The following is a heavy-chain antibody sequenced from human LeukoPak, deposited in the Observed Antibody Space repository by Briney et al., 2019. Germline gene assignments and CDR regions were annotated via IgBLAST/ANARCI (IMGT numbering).Heavy chain of an antibody. CDR2: ISGSGDNT. V-gene: IGHV3-23*01. CDR1: GFTINSYA. Sequence: PGGFLRLSCAASGFTINSYAMSWVRQGPGKGLEWVSTISGSGDNTYYADSVRDRFTISRDRSKNTLYLQMDSLRAEDTAVYYCTKDHSEYVWGSYRRDDYWGQGTLVTVSS. J-gene: IGHJ4*02. CDR3: TKDHSEYVWGSYRRDDY. D-gene: IGHD3-16*02.